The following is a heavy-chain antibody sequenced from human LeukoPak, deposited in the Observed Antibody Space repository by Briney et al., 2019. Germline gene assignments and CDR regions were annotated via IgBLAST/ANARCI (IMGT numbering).Heavy chain of an antibody. V-gene: IGHV1-2*02. CDR2: INPDSGDT. J-gene: IGHJ4*02. Sequence: PEASVKVSCKASGGTFSSYAISWVRQAPGQGLEWMGWINPDSGDTDYAPNFQGRVTLTRDTSISTAYMELSRLTSDDSAVYYCARDPMTGSHDLWGQGTLVTVSS. CDR3: ARDPMTGSHDL. CDR1: GGTFSSYA. D-gene: IGHD1-26*01.